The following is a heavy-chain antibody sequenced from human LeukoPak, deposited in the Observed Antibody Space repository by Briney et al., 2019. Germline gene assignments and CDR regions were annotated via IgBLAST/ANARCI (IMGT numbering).Heavy chain of an antibody. J-gene: IGHJ3*02. CDR1: GGSISSYY. CDR3: ARELGYCSGGSCYVDAFDI. D-gene: IGHD2-15*01. Sequence: SETLSLTCTVSGGSISSYYWSWIRQPPGKGLEWIGYIYYSGSTNYNPSLKSRVTISVDTSKNQFSLKLSSVTAADTAVYYCARELGYCSGGSCYVDAFDIWGQGTMVTVSS. CDR2: IYYSGST. V-gene: IGHV4-59*01.